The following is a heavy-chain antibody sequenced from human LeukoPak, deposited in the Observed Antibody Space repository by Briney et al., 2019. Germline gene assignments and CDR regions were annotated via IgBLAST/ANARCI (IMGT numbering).Heavy chain of an antibody. CDR2: ISGSGGRT. V-gene: IGHV3-23*01. D-gene: IGHD6-13*01. CDR1: GFTFSSYA. J-gene: IGHJ4*02. Sequence: GGSLRLSCAASGFTFSSYAMSWVRQAPGKGLEWVSVISGSGGRTYYADSVKGRFTISRDNSKNTLYLQMNSLRAEDTAVYYCARLIAAAGSPLDYWGQGTLVTVSS. CDR3: ARLIAAAGSPLDY.